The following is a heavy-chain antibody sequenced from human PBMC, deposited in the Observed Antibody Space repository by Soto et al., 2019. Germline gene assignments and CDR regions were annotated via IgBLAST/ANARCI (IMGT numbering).Heavy chain of an antibody. CDR1: GFTFSTYA. CDR2: ISGGGGST. CDR3: AKGILVKPPGTRTFDI. V-gene: IGHV3-23*01. J-gene: IGHJ3*02. Sequence: EVQLLESGGGLVQPGGSLRLSCAASGFTFSTYAMNWVRQAPGKGLEWVSAISGGGGSTYYADSVKGRVTISRDNSNSALYLQMNSLRVGDTAIYYCAKGILVKPPGTRTFDIWGQGTMVIVSS. D-gene: IGHD6-13*01.